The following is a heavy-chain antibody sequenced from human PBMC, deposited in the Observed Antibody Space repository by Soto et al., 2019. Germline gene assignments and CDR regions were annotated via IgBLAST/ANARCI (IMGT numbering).Heavy chain of an antibody. CDR2: VFYPENT. Sequence: SVTMSLTYTIFSASIVSYYWTWIRQPPGKGLEWIGSVFYPENTKYNPSLKSRITMSVDTSKNQFSLKLTSVIAADTAVYYCARQGGWYDIDSWGQGTLVTVS. CDR1: SASIVSYY. J-gene: IGHJ4*02. CDR3: ARQGGWYDIDS. V-gene: IGHV4-59*08. D-gene: IGHD6-19*01.